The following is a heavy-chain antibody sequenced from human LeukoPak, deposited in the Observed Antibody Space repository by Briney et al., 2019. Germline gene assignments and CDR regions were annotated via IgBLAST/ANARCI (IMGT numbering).Heavy chain of an antibody. CDR2: IKQDGSEK. CDR1: GFTFSRYW. J-gene: IGHJ6*03. CDR3: ARDHSGAAGTYYYHYMDV. D-gene: IGHD6-13*01. Sequence: GGSLRLSCAASGFTFSRYWMSWVRQAPGKGLEWVANIKQDGSEKYYLDSVKGRFTISRDNAKNSLYLQMNSLRAEDTAVYYCARDHSGAAGTYYYHYMDVWGKGTTVTVSS. V-gene: IGHV3-7*01.